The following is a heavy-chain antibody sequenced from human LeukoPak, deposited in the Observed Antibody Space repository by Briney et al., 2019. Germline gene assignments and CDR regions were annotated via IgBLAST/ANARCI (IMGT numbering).Heavy chain of an antibody. V-gene: IGHV3-30*02. Sequence: GGSLRLSCAASGFTFSSYGMHWVCQAPGMGLEWVAFIRYDGSNKYYADSVKGRFTISRDNSKNTLYLQMNSLRAEDTAVYYCAKDQLRGYSGYDYPAPFDYWGQGTLVTVSS. CDR1: GFTFSSYG. J-gene: IGHJ4*02. D-gene: IGHD5-12*01. CDR3: AKDQLRGYSGYDYPAPFDY. CDR2: IRYDGSNK.